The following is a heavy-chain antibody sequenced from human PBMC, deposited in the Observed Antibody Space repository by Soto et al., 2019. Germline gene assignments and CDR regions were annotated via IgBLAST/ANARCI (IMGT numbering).Heavy chain of an antibody. Sequence: SVKVSCTASGGPFTSYASTWVRQAPGQGLEWMGGIIPIFGTANYAQKFQGRVTITADESTSTAYMELSSLRSEDTAVYYCARDLTRTGYSSSPGWFDPWGQRTLVTVSS. J-gene: IGHJ5*02. CDR1: GGPFTSYA. V-gene: IGHV1-69*01. D-gene: IGHD6-6*01. CDR3: ARDLTRTGYSSSPGWFDP. CDR2: IIPIFGTA.